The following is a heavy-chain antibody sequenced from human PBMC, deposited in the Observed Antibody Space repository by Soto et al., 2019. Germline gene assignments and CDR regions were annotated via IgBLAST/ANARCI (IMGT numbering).Heavy chain of an antibody. Sequence: PGGSLRLSCAASGFTFSSYAMSWVRQAPGKGLEWVSAISGSGGSTYYADSVKGRFTISRDNSKNTLYLQMNSLRAEDTAVYYCATSGHYDFWSGYSHYYYYGMDVWGQGTTVTVSS. D-gene: IGHD3-3*01. CDR3: ATSGHYDFWSGYSHYYYYGMDV. V-gene: IGHV3-23*01. J-gene: IGHJ6*02. CDR1: GFTFSSYA. CDR2: ISGSGGST.